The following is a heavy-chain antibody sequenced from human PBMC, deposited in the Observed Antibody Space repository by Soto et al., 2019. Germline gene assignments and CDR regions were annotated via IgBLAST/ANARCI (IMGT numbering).Heavy chain of an antibody. J-gene: IGHJ4*02. CDR1: GGSISSSSYY. CDR3: ASPASMTTVTTYYFDY. Sequence: PSETLSLTCTVSGGSISSSSYYWGWIRQPPGKGLEWIGSIYYSGSTYYNPSLKSRVTISVDTSKNQFSLKLSSVTAADTAVYYCASPASMTTVTTYYFDYWGQGTLVTVSS. D-gene: IGHD4-17*01. CDR2: IYYSGST. V-gene: IGHV4-39*01.